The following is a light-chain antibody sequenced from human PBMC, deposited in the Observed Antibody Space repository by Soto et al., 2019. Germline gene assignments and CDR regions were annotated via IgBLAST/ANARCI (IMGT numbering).Light chain of an antibody. Sequence: EIVMTQSPATLSVSPGERATLSCRASHSINNDLAWYQQKPGQAPRLLIYGASTRATGIPVRFSGSGSGTLFTLAISSLQPVLFAVYSSPQFNSLPPLTFGGGTKVEIK. CDR2: GAS. CDR3: PQFNSLPPLT. J-gene: IGKJ4*01. CDR1: HSINND. V-gene: IGKV3-15*01.